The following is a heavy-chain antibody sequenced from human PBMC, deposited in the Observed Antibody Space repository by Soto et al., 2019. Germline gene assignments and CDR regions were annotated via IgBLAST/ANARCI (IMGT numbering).Heavy chain of an antibody. CDR1: GFTFNSYA. Sequence: GWSLRLSCAASGFTFNSYAMSWVRQAPGKGLEWVSAISASGDSTYYADAVKGRFAISRDNSKNTLYLEMNSLRSEDTALYDCANTLVTILPGIFWYANWGQGPLVTVS. CDR3: ANTLVTILPGIFWYAN. J-gene: IGHJ4*02. CDR2: ISASGDST. D-gene: IGHD3-3*01. V-gene: IGHV3-23*01.